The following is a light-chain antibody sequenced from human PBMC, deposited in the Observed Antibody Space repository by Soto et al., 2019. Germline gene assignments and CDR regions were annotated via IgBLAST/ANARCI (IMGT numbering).Light chain of an antibody. CDR1: QSVSSN. Sequence: EIVMTQSPATLSVSPGERATLSCRASQSVSSNLAWYQQKPGQAPRLLIYGASTRATGIHDRFSGSGSGTEFTLTISSLQSEDFAVYYCQQYNNWPLTFGPGTKVDIK. CDR2: GAS. J-gene: IGKJ3*01. V-gene: IGKV3-15*01. CDR3: QQYNNWPLT.